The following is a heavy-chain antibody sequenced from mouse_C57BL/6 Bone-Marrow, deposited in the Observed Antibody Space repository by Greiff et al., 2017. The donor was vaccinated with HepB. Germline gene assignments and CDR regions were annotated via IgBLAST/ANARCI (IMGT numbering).Heavy chain of an antibody. CDR1: GYTFTSYW. D-gene: IGHD1-1*01. CDR3: ARNYGSSYGVDY. V-gene: IGHV1-55*01. Sequence: QVQLKQPGAELVKPGASVKMSCKASGYTFTSYWITWVKPRPGQGLEWIGDIYPGSGSTNYNEKLKSKATLTVDTSSSTAYMQLSRLTSEDSAVYYCARNYGSSYGVDYWGQGTSVTVSS. J-gene: IGHJ4*01. CDR2: IYPGSGST.